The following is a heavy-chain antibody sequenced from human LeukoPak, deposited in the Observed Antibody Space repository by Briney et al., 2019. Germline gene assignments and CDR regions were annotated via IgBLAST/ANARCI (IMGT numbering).Heavy chain of an antibody. CDR1: GGSISRTNW. Sequence: PSETLSLTCDVSGGSISRTNWWSWVRQSPGQGLEWIGEISLSGHTNYNPSLQSRVTMLLDESKNQVSLDLASVTDADTAVYYCSRESGAFSPFGYWGQGTLVTVHS. V-gene: IGHV4-4*02. D-gene: IGHD1-26*01. CDR3: SRESGAFSPFGY. J-gene: IGHJ4*02. CDR2: ISLSGHT.